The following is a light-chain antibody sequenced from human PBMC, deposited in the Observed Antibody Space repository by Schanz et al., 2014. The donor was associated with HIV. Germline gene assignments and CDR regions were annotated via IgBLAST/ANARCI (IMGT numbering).Light chain of an antibody. CDR3: ISYTSDSVV. V-gene: IGLV2-18*02. CDR1: SSDVGSYDY. Sequence: QSALIQPPSVSGSPGQPVTISCAGTSSDVGSYDYVSWCQQHPGTVPKPMIYNVNTQPSRVPDRFSGSRSGNAASMISSGLQADDEADYYCISYTSDSVVFGGGTKLTVL. J-gene: IGLJ2*01. CDR2: NVN.